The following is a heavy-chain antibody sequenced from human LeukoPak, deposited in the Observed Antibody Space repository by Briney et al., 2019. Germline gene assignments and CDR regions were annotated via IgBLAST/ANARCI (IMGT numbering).Heavy chain of an antibody. CDR1: GFTFSSYE. V-gene: IGHV3-48*03. CDR3: ARVGGSGSYYKSGEHDY. Sequence: PGGSLRLSCAASGFTFSSYEMNWVRQAPGKGLEWVSYISSSDSTIYYADSVKGRFTISRDNAKNSLYLQMNSLRAEDTAVYYCARVGGSGSYYKSGEHDYWGQGTLVTVSS. D-gene: IGHD3-10*01. J-gene: IGHJ4*02. CDR2: ISSSDSTI.